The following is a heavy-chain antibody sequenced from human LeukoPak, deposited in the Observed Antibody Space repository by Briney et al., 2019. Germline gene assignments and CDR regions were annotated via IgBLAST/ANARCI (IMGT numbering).Heavy chain of an antibody. CDR3: ARLNWYYYDSSGYSFGAFDI. CDR1: GYSISSGYY. CDR2: IYHSGST. D-gene: IGHD3-22*01. V-gene: IGHV4-38-2*01. J-gene: IGHJ3*02. Sequence: SETLSLTCAVSGYSISSGYYWGWIRQPPGKGLEWIGSIYHSGSTYYNPSLKSRVTISVDTSKNQFSLKLSSVTAADTAVYYCARLNWYYYDSSGYSFGAFDIWGQGTMVSVSS.